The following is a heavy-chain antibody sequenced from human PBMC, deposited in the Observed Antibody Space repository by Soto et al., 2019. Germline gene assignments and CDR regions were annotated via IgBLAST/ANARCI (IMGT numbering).Heavy chain of an antibody. J-gene: IGHJ4*02. CDR3: ARAGGYYYDSSGYIFDY. CDR2: IIPIFGTA. Sequence: GASVKVSCKASGGTFSSYAISWVRQAPGQGLEWMGGIIPIFGTANYAQKFQGRVTITADESTSTAYMELSSLRSEDTAVYYCARAGGYYYDSSGYIFDYWGQGTLVTVSS. CDR1: GGTFSSYA. V-gene: IGHV1-69*13. D-gene: IGHD3-22*01.